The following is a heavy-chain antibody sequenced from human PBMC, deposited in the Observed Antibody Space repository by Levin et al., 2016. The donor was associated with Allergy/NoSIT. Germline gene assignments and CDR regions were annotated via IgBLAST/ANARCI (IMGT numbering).Heavy chain of an antibody. J-gene: IGHJ4*02. CDR3: ARGVRIDSSGWSTSGQFDY. Sequence: SETLSLTCAVSGGSVSSGGFSWSWIRQPPGKGLEWIGCIFHRGTTYYNPSLKGRVSISVDRSKNLFSLKLTSVTAADTAVYYCARGVRIDSSGWSTSGQFDYWGQGTLVTVSS. V-gene: IGHV4-30-2*01. D-gene: IGHD6-19*01. CDR2: IFHRGTT. CDR1: GGSVSSGGFS.